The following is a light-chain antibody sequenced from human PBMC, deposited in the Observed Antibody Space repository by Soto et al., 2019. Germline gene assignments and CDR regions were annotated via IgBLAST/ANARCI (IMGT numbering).Light chain of an antibody. CDR1: QNINSW. V-gene: IGKV1-5*03. Sequence: DIHMTQSPSTLSASVGDRVAITCRASQNINSWLAWYQQKPGKAPKLLIYEASTLERGVPSRFGRSGAGTEFTLTISSLQSDDFGTYYCQQYNAYSWTVGQGTKVDIK. CDR3: QQYNAYSWT. J-gene: IGKJ1*01. CDR2: EAS.